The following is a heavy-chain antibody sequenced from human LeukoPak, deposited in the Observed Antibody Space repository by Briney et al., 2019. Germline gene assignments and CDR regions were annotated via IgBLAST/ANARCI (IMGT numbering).Heavy chain of an antibody. J-gene: IGHJ6*02. CDR3: AKQSSTDHYYYGLNV. D-gene: IGHD1-1*01. CDR2: TYYRSKWHY. Sequence: SQTLSLTCAISGDSVSSNSAAWNWIRQSPSRGLEWLGRTYYRSKWHYDYAESVKRRITVNPDTSKNQFSLQLNSVTPEDTAVYYCAKQSSTDHYYYGLNVWGQGATVAVSS. CDR1: GDSVSSNSAA. V-gene: IGHV6-1*01.